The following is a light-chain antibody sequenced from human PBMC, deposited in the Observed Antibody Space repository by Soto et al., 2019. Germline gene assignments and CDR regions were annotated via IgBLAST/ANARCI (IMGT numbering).Light chain of an antibody. CDR1: QSILYSYNNKNY. CDR2: WAS. V-gene: IGKV4-1*01. J-gene: IGKJ2*01. CDR3: HQYFTTHHT. Sequence: DIVMTQSPDSLTMSLGERATINCKSSQSILYSYNNKNYLAWYQHKPGQSPKLLLYWASARESGVPDRFSGSGSGTDFTLTISSLQAEDVAVYYCHQYFTTHHTFGQGTKLEI.